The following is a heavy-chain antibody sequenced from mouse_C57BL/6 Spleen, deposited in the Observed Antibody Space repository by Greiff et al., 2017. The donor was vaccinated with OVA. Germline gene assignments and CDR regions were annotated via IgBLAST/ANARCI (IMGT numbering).Heavy chain of an antibody. CDR1: GYTFTSYW. Sequence: QVQLQQPGAELVMPGASVKLSCKASGYTFTSYWMHWVKQRPGQGLEWIGVIDPSDSYTNYNQKFKGKATLTVDTSSSTAYMQLSSLTSEDSAVYYCARWNYGSSYENAMDYLGQGTSVTVSS. V-gene: IGHV1-69*01. D-gene: IGHD1-1*01. CDR3: ARWNYGSSYENAMDY. CDR2: IDPSDSYT. J-gene: IGHJ4*01.